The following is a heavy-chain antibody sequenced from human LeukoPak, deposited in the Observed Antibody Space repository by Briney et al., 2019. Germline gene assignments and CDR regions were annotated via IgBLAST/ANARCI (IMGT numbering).Heavy chain of an antibody. D-gene: IGHD2-2*01. CDR2: TNHSGST. CDR1: GGSFSGYY. J-gene: IGHJ4*02. CDR3: ARGDSAAASFDY. Sequence: SETLSLTCAVYGGSFSGYYWSWIRQPPGKGLEWIGETNHSGSTNYNPSLKSRVTISVDTSKNQFSLKLSSVTAADTAVYYCARGDSAAASFDYWGQGTLVTVSS. V-gene: IGHV4-34*01.